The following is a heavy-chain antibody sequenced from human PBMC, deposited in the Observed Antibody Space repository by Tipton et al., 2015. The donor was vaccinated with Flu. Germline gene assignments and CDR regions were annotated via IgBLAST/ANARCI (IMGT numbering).Heavy chain of an antibody. CDR2: IYYSGST. D-gene: IGHD2/OR15-2a*01. CDR1: GDSISSSSYY. V-gene: IGHV4-39*07. CDR3: AREFSGWFDP. J-gene: IGHJ5*02. Sequence: TLSLTCTVSGDSISSSSYYWGWIRQPPGEGLEWIGSIYYSGSTYCNPSLESRVTISLDTSKKQFSLKLSSVTAADTAVYYCAREFSGWFDPWGQGTLVTVSS.